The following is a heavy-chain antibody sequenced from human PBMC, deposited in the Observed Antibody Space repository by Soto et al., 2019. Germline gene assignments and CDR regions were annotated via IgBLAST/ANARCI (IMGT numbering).Heavy chain of an antibody. CDR3: AKEALGYCSGGSCYGYNWFDP. V-gene: IGHV3-30*18. CDR2: ISYDGSNK. J-gene: IGHJ5*02. Sequence: QVQLVESGGGVVQPGRSLRLSCAASGFTFSNYAMHWVRQAPGKGLEWVAVISYDGSNKYSADSVKGRFTISRDNSKNTLYLKMNSLRAEDTAVYYCAKEALGYCSGGSCYGYNWFDPWGQGTLVTVSS. D-gene: IGHD2-15*01. CDR1: GFTFSNYA.